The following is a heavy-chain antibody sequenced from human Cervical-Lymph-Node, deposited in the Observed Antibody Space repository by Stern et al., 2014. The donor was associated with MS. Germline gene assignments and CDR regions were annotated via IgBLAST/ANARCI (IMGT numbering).Heavy chain of an antibody. CDR3: ARRGESSGFAYDV. CDR1: GVSFSNNKNS. V-gene: IGHV4-39*01. Sequence: QLQLQESGPGLVKPSETLSLTCEFSGVSFSNNKNSWGWVRQPPGKGLEWIGSFHYSGGSDYHPSLKSRVIMSVDRSNNRISLTLNSVSAADTGVYYCARRGESSGFAYDVWGQGTMVTVSS. J-gene: IGHJ3*01. D-gene: IGHD3-22*01. CDR2: FHYSGGS.